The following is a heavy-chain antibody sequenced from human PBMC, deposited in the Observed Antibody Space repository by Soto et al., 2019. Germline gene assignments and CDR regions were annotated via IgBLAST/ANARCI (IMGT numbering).Heavy chain of an antibody. CDR2: IYYSGST. CDR1: GDSVSSADYY. CDR3: VRDRGSSWMYKWFDP. V-gene: IGHV4-30-4*01. J-gene: IGHJ5*02. Sequence: SETLSLTCTVSGDSVSSADYYWSWVRQPPGEGLEWIGHIYYSGSTYYTPSLRGRVTISVDTSKNQFSLNLNSVTAADTAVYYCVRDRGSSWMYKWFDPWGQGTQVTVSS. D-gene: IGHD2-2*01.